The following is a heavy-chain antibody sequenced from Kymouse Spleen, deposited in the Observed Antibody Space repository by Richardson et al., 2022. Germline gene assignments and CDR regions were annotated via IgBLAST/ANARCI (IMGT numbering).Heavy chain of an antibody. CDR3: TTGHYDILTGPDAFDI. D-gene: IGHD3-9*01. CDR1: GFTFSNAW. J-gene: IGHJ3*02. V-gene: IGHV3-15*01. CDR2: IKSKTDGGTT. Sequence: VQLVESGGGLVKPGGSLRLSCAASGFTFSNAWMSWVRQAPGKGLEWVGRIKSKTDGGTTDYAAPVKGRFTISRDDSKNTLYLQMNSLKTEDTAVYYCTTGHYDILTGPDAFDIWGQGTMVTVSS.